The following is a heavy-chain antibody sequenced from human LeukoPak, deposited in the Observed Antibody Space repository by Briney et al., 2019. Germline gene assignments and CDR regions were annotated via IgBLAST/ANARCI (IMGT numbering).Heavy chain of an antibody. Sequence: SETLSLPRTVCGRPLRSSSYYWGWIRQPPGKGVEWIGSIYYSGSTYYNPSLKSRDTISVDTSKNQFSLKLSSVTAADTAVYYCARQDYDILTGYPNWCDPWGQGTLVTVSS. CDR2: IYYSGST. CDR3: ARQDYDILTGYPNWCDP. CDR1: GRPLRSSSYY. J-gene: IGHJ5*02. D-gene: IGHD3-9*01. V-gene: IGHV4-39*01.